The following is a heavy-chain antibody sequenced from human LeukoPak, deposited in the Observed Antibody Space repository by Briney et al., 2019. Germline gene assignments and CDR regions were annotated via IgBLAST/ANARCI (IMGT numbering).Heavy chain of an antibody. CDR2: IHYSGHT. Sequence: PSETLPLTCTVSGGSVTTYYWSWIRPPPGKGLEWIGYIHYSGHTNYSPSLNSRVTISVDTSKNQFSLRLSSVTAADTAVYYCAREYSSGRLDSWGQGTLVTVSS. J-gene: IGHJ4*02. CDR3: AREYSSGRLDS. CDR1: GGSVTTYY. V-gene: IGHV4-59*02. D-gene: IGHD6-19*01.